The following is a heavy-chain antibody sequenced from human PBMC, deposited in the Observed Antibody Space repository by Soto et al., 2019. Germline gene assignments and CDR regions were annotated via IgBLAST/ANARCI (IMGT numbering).Heavy chain of an antibody. D-gene: IGHD6-6*01. CDR1: GFTFSSYA. V-gene: IGHV3-23*01. CDR3: AKVHPSTASSYYYYYMDV. CDR2: ISGSGGST. Sequence: GGSLRLSCAASGFTFSSYAMSWVRQAPGKGLEWVSAISGSGGSTYYADSVKGRFTISRDNSKNTLYLQMNSLGAEDTAVYYCAKVHPSTASSYYYYYMDVWGKGTTVTVSS. J-gene: IGHJ6*03.